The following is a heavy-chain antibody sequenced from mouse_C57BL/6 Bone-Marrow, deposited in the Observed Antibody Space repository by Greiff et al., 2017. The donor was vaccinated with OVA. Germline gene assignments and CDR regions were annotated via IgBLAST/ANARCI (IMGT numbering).Heavy chain of an antibody. D-gene: IGHD1-1*01. CDR2: IDPSDSYT. CDR3: ARLITTFDY. V-gene: IGHV1-59*01. Sequence: VQLQQPGAELVRPGTSVKLSCKASGYTFTSYWMHWVKQRPGQGLEWIGVIDPSDSYTNYNQKFKGKATLTVDTSSSTAYMQLSSLTSEDSAVYYCARLITTFDYWGQGTTLTVSS. J-gene: IGHJ2*01. CDR1: GYTFTSYW.